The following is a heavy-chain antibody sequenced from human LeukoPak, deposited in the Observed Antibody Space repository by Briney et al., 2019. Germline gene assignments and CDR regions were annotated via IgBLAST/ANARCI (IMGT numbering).Heavy chain of an antibody. CDR2: ISYDGSNK. CDR1: GFTFSSYA. J-gene: IGHJ4*02. V-gene: IGHV3-30*04. D-gene: IGHD5-24*01. CDR3: AREDGDGQMATSYDY. Sequence: QAGGSLRLSCAASGFTFSSYAMHWVRQAPGKGLEWVAVISYDGSNKYYADSVKGRFTISRDNSKNTLYLQMNSLRAEDTAVYYCAREDGDGQMATSYDYWGQGTLVTVSS.